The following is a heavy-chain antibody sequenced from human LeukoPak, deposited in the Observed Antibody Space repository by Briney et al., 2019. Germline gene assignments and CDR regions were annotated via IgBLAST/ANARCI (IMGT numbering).Heavy chain of an antibody. CDR3: ARGLFAYYYDSSGYRGYFDY. Sequence: XLQISCKGSGYSFTSYWIGWVRQLPGKGLEWMGIIYPGDSDTRYSPSFQGQVTISADKSISTAYLQWSSLKASDTAMYYCARGLFAYYYDSSGYRGYFDYWGQGTLVTVSS. CDR2: IYPGDSDT. J-gene: IGHJ4*02. D-gene: IGHD3-22*01. V-gene: IGHV5-51*01. CDR1: GYSFTSYW.